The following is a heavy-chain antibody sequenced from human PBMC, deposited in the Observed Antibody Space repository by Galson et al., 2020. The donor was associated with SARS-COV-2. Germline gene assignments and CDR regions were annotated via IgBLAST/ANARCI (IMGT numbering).Heavy chain of an antibody. CDR2: ISGSGGST. CDR1: GFTFSNYA. V-gene: IGHV3-23*01. J-gene: IGHJ4*02. CDR3: VKTHSTSSRLFDY. D-gene: IGHD6-6*01. Sequence: TGGSLRLSCAASGFTFSNYAMSWVRQAPGKGLEWVSTISGSGGSTYYADSVKGRFTISRDNSKNTLYLQMNSLRAEDTAVYYCVKTHSTSSRLFDYWGQGTLVTGSS.